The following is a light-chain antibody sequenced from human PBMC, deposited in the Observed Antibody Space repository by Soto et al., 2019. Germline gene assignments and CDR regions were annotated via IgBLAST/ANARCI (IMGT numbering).Light chain of an antibody. J-gene: IGKJ2*01. CDR1: QGIDSY. Sequence: IQLTQSPTSLSASVGDRVTIPCRASQGIDSYLAWYQRTPGDAPKLLTYSASTLQSGVPSRFSGRGSGTDFTLSISSLQPEDCATYYCQQLYTYTYTVGQGTKVEIK. V-gene: IGKV1-9*01. CDR2: SAS. CDR3: QQLYTYTYT.